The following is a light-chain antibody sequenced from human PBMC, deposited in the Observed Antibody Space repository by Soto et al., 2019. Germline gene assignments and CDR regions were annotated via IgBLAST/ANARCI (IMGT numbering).Light chain of an antibody. CDR2: DAS. Sequence: IVLTQSPATLSLSPGERATLSCRASQSVGTYLAWYHQKPGQAPRLLIYDASIRATGIPVRFSGSGSGTDFTLTISSLEPEDFAVYYCQQRTNWPPLTFGGGTKVEIK. V-gene: IGKV3-11*01. J-gene: IGKJ4*01. CDR3: QQRTNWPPLT. CDR1: QSVGTY.